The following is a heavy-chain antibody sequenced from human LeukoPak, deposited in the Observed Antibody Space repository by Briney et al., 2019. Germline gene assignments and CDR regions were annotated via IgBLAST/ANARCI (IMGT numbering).Heavy chain of an antibody. D-gene: IGHD3-22*01. CDR2: IYTSGST. J-gene: IGHJ4*02. CDR3: ARDLAYYDSSGYYGYYFDY. CDR1: GGSISSYY. Sequence: PSETLSLTCTVSGGSISSYYWSWIRQPAGKGLEWIGRIYTSGSTNYNPSLKSRVTMSVDTSKNPFSLKLSSVTAADTAVYYCARDLAYYDSSGYYGYYFDYWGQGTLVTVSS. V-gene: IGHV4-4*07.